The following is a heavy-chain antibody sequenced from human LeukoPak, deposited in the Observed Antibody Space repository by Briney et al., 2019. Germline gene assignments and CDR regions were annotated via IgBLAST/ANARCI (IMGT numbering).Heavy chain of an antibody. CDR1: GYSFTSYD. CDR3: ARSDVDIVATIISYYMDV. Sequence: ASVKVSCKASGYSFTSYDVNWVRQATGQGLEWMGWMSANSGSTLYAQKFQGRVTMTRNTSISTAYMELSSLRSEDTAVYYCARSDVDIVATIISYYMDVWGKGTTVTVSS. J-gene: IGHJ6*03. D-gene: IGHD5-12*01. CDR2: MSANSGST. V-gene: IGHV1-8*01.